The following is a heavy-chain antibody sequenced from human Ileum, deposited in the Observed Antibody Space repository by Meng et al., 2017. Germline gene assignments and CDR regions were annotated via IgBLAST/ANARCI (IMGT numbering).Heavy chain of an antibody. CDR2: IKQDGSEK. Sequence: GGSLRLSCAASGFTFSSYWMTWVRQAPGKGLEWVANIKQDGSEKYYVDSVKGRFTISRDNAKNSLYLQMNSLRVEDTAVCYCAKDKWSLSYWGQGTLVTVSS. J-gene: IGHJ4*02. D-gene: IGHD2-15*01. CDR1: GFTFSSYW. V-gene: IGHV3-7*01. CDR3: AKDKWSLSY.